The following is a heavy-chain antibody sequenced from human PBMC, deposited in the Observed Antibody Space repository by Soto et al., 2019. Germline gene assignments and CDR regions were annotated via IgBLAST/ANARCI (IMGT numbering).Heavy chain of an antibody. D-gene: IGHD3-10*01. CDR1: GFTFSSYA. V-gene: IGHV3-23*01. CDR2: ISGSGGST. Sequence: EVQLLESGGGLVQPGGSLRLSCAASGFTFSSYAMSWVRQAPGKGLEWVSAISGSGGSTYYADSVKGRFTISRDNSKNTLYLQMKSLRAEDTAVYYCAKDLLLWFGEFIFDYWGQGTLVTVSS. J-gene: IGHJ4*02. CDR3: AKDLLLWFGEFIFDY.